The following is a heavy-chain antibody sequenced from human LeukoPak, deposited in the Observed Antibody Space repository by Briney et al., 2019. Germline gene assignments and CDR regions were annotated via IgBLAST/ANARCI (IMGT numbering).Heavy chain of an antibody. J-gene: IGHJ3*02. CDR1: GYTFTGYY. CDR3: ARAAAKKKDAFDI. D-gene: IGHD6-13*01. V-gene: IGHV1-18*04. Sequence: ASVKVSCKASGYTFTGYYMHWVRQAPGQGLEWMGWISAYNGNTNYAQKLQGRVTMTTDTSTSTAYMELRSLRSDDTAVYYCARAAAKKKDAFDIWGQGTMVTVSS. CDR2: ISAYNGNT.